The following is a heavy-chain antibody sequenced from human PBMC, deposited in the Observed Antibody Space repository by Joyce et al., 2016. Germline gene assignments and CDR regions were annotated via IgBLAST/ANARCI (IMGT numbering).Heavy chain of an antibody. V-gene: IGHV3-7*01. Sequence: DVQLVDSGGDLVQPGEPLRLSCAASGFTFTDYWMTWIRQAPGKGLEWVAHIKPDGTEKYYVDSLKGRFTISRDNAKDSLFLQMNSLRAEDTAVYYCARHAFWRLDLWGQGTLVTVSS. D-gene: IGHD3-3*01. J-gene: IGHJ5*02. CDR3: ARHAFWRLDL. CDR2: IKPDGTEK. CDR1: GFTFTDYW.